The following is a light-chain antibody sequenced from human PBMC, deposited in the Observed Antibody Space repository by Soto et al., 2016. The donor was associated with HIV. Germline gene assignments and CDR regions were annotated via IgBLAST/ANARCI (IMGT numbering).Light chain of an antibody. J-gene: IGKJ2*01. CDR3: QQSYSTPPYT. CDR2: AAS. V-gene: IGKV1-39*01. Sequence: DIQMTQSPSSLSASVGDRVTITCRASQSISSYLNWYQQKPGKAPKLLIYAASSLQSGVPSRFSGSGSGTDFTLTISSLQPEDFATYYCQQSYSTPPYTFGLGDQAWRSN. CDR1: QSISSY.